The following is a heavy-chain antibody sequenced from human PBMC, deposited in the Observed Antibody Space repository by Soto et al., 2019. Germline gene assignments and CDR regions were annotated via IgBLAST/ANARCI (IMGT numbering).Heavy chain of an antibody. D-gene: IGHD2-2*01. CDR1: GGTFSSYA. Sequence: QVQLVQSGAEVKKPGSSVKVSCKASGGTFSSYAISWVRQAPGQGLEWMGGIIPIFGTANYAQKFQGRVTITAYESTSTAYMELSSLRSEDTAVYYCARDRRYCISTSCYGGYYYGMDVWGQGTTVTVSS. J-gene: IGHJ6*02. V-gene: IGHV1-69*12. CDR3: ARDRRYCISTSCYGGYYYGMDV. CDR2: IIPIFGTA.